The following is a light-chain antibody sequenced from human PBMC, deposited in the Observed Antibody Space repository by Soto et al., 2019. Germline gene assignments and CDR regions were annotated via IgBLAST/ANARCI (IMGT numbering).Light chain of an antibody. CDR1: SGDVGGYNY. CDR3: SSYTTSSTLV. CDR2: DVS. V-gene: IGLV2-14*01. Sequence: QSALTQPASVSGSPGQSITISCTGTSGDVGGYNYVSWYQQHPGKAPKIMIYDVSNRPSGVSNRFSGSKSGNTASLTISGLRAEDEADYYCSSYTTSSTLVFGGGTKVTVL. J-gene: IGLJ2*01.